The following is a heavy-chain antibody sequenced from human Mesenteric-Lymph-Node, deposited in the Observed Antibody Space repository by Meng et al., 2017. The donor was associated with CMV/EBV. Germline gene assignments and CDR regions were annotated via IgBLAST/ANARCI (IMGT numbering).Heavy chain of an antibody. J-gene: IGHJ5*02. CDR2: IFHSGST. CDR1: GVSVNNNNW. D-gene: IGHD3-16*01. CDR3: AGQGGGGEWFHP. Sequence: SETLSLTCTVSGVSVNNNNWWTWVRQSPGKGLEWIGSIFHSGSTYYNPSLKSRVILSIDNSKRQFSLRLNSVTAADTAIYFCAGQGGGGEWFHPWGQGSLVTVSS. V-gene: IGHV4-4*02.